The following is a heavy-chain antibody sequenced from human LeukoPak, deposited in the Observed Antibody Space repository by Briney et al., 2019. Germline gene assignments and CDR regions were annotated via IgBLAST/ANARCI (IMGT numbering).Heavy chain of an antibody. D-gene: IGHD4-17*01. Sequence: ASVKVSCKASGYTFTSYDINWVRQATGQGLEWMGWMNPNSGGTNYAQKFQGRVTMTRDTSISTAYMELSRLRSDDTAVYYCARAYGGNSAWFDPWGQGTLVTVSS. CDR2: MNPNSGGT. CDR3: ARAYGGNSAWFDP. V-gene: IGHV1-2*02. CDR1: GYTFTSYD. J-gene: IGHJ5*02.